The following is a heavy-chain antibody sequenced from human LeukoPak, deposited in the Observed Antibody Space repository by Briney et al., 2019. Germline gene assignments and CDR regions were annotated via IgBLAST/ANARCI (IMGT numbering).Heavy chain of an antibody. CDR1: GFTFSSYG. Sequence: GRSLRLSCAASGFTFSSYGMHWVRQAPGKGLEWVAVISYDGSNKYYADSVKGRFTISRDNSKNTLYLQMNSLRHEDTAVYYCARDRPDSSSWRQVDYWGQGTLVTVSS. D-gene: IGHD6-13*01. CDR3: ARDRPDSSSWRQVDY. V-gene: IGHV3-30*03. J-gene: IGHJ4*02. CDR2: ISYDGSNK.